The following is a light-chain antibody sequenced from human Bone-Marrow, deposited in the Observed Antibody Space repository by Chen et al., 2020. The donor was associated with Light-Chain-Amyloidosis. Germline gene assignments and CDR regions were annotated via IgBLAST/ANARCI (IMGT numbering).Light chain of an antibody. V-gene: IGLV3-25*03. CDR2: KDS. Sequence: SYELPQPPSLSVSPGQTARITCSGDALPKQYAYWYQQKPGQAPVLVIYKDSERPSGIPERFSGSSSGTTVTLTISGVQAEDEADYYCQSADSSGTYTVFGGGTKLTVL. CDR3: QSADSSGTYTV. J-gene: IGLJ3*02. CDR1: ALPKQY.